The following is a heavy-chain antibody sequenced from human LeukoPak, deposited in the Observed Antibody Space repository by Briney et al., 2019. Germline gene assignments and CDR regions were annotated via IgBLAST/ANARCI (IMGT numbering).Heavy chain of an antibody. CDR3: ARGPDGVPAAIYASGY. CDR2: INPSGGST. J-gene: IGHJ4*02. D-gene: IGHD2-2*02. V-gene: IGHV1-46*01. Sequence: ASVKVSCKASGYTFTSYYMHWVRQAPGQGLEWMGIINPSGGSTSYAQKFQGRVTMTRDTSTSTVYMELSSLRSEDTAVYYCARGPDGVPAAIYASGYWGQGTLVTVSS. CDR1: GYTFTSYY.